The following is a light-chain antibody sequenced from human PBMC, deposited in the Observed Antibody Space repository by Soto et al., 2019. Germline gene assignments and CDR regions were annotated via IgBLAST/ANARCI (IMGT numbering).Light chain of an antibody. CDR2: AAS. J-gene: IGKJ1*01. CDR3: QQYNRYSPWA. Sequence: DIQMTQSPSSLSASVEDRVIITCRASQSISNHLNWYQQKPGKAPKLLIFAASSLQSGVPSRFSGSRSGPDFTLTISSLQPEDFATYYCQQYNRYSPWAFGQGTKVDIK. V-gene: IGKV1-39*01. CDR1: QSISNH.